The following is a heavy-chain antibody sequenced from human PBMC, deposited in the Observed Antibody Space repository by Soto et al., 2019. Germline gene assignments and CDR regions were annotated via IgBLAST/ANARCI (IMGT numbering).Heavy chain of an antibody. D-gene: IGHD6-19*01. J-gene: IGHJ4*02. CDR1: GFTFSFYT. CDR2: ISRGGSSI. CDR3: VREGGDLRGSGVVDY. Sequence: EPQLVESGGGLVQPGGSLRLSCAASGFTFSFYTMNWVRQTPGKGLEWLAYISRGGSSIYYADSVKGRFTVSRDNANNSLSLQLNSLRREDTAVYYCVREGGDLRGSGVVDYWGQGTLVTVSS. V-gene: IGHV3-48*01.